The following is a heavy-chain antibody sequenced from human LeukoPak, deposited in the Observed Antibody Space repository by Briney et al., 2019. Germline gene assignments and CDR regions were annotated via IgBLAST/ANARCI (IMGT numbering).Heavy chain of an antibody. V-gene: IGHV3-7*03. Sequence: GGSLRLSCAASGFTFSSYWMSWVRQAPGKGLEWVANIKQDGSEKYYVDSVKGRFTISRDNSKNTLYLQMNSLRAEDTAVYYCAKDPHRSGTDAFDIWGQGTMVTVSS. CDR3: AKDPHRSGTDAFDI. CDR2: IKQDGSEK. CDR1: GFTFSSYW. D-gene: IGHD6-13*01. J-gene: IGHJ3*02.